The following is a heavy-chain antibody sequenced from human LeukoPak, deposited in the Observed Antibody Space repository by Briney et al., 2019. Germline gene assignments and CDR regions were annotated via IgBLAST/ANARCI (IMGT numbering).Heavy chain of an antibody. CDR2: IIPIFGTA. V-gene: IGHV1-69*05. D-gene: IGHD2-2*02. J-gene: IGHJ4*02. CDR3: ASAYCSSTSCYTFIFDY. Sequence: SVKVSCKASGGTFSSCAISWVRQAPGQGLEWMGGIIPIFGTANYAQKFQGRVTITTDESTSTAYMELSSLRSEDTAVYYCASAYCSSTSCYTFIFDYWGQGTLVTVSS. CDR1: GGTFSSCA.